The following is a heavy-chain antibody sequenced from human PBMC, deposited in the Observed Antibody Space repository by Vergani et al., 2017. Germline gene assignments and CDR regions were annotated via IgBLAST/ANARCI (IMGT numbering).Heavy chain of an antibody. D-gene: IGHD3-10*01. Sequence: QVQLVQSGAEVKKPGASVKVSCKVSGYTLTELSMHWVRQAPGKGLEWMGWINTNTGNPTYAQGFTGRFVFSLDTSVSTAYLQISSLKAEDTAVYYCARLGRGDYGYGMDVWGQGTTVTVSS. CDR3: ARLGRGDYGYGMDV. J-gene: IGHJ6*02. V-gene: IGHV7-4-1*02. CDR1: GYTLTELS. CDR2: INTNTGNP.